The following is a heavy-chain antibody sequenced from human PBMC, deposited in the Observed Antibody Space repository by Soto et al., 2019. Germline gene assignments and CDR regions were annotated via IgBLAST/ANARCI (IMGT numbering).Heavy chain of an antibody. D-gene: IGHD3-10*01. V-gene: IGHV3-23*01. Sequence: GGSLRLSCIGSGFTFSSNAMSWVRQAPGKGLEWVSAISGSGGTTYYADSVKGRFAVSRDNSNNTLYLQMNSLRAEDTAVYYCAKQRAGFGSGSDTYYFDYWGQGTLVTVSS. CDR3: AKQRAGFGSGSDTYYFDY. CDR2: ISGSGGTT. J-gene: IGHJ4*02. CDR1: GFTFSSNA.